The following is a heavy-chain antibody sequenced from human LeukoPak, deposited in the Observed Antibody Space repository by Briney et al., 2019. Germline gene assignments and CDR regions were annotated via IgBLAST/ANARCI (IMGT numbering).Heavy chain of an antibody. Sequence: VASVKVSCKASGGTFSSYAISWVRQAPGQGLEWMGGITPIFGTANYAQKFQGRVTITTDESTSTAYMELSSLRSEDTAVYYCARESPWGSYRYTGSSDYWGQGTLVTVSS. CDR2: ITPIFGTA. V-gene: IGHV1-69*05. D-gene: IGHD3-16*02. CDR3: ARESPWGSYRYTGSSDY. J-gene: IGHJ4*02. CDR1: GGTFSSYA.